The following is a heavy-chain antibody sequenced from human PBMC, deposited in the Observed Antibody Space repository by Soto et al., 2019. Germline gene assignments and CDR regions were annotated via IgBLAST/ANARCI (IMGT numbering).Heavy chain of an antibody. V-gene: IGHV4-59*01. CDR1: GGSISSYY. Sequence: SETLSITCTVSGGSISSYYWSWIRQPPGKGLEWIGYIYYSGSTNYNPSLKSRVTISVDTSKNQFSLKLSSVTAADTAVYYCARDRSERSGSGYYYEYYYYYYMDVWGKGTTVTVSS. J-gene: IGHJ6*03. CDR2: IYYSGST. D-gene: IGHD3-22*01. CDR3: ARDRSERSGSGYYYEYYYYYYMDV.